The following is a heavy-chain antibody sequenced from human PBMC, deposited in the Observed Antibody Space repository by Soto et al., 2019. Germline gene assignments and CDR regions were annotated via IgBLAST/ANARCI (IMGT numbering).Heavy chain of an antibody. CDR1: GFTFSSYG. V-gene: IGHV3-30*18. Sequence: GGSLRLSCAASGFTFSSYGMHWVRQAPGKGLEWVAVLSYDGSNKYYAASVKGRFTISRDNSKNTLYLQMNSLRAEDTAVYYCAKGGGGQGYYYGMDVWGQGTTVTVSS. J-gene: IGHJ6*02. CDR3: AKGGGGQGYYYGMDV. D-gene: IGHD2-15*01. CDR2: LSYDGSNK.